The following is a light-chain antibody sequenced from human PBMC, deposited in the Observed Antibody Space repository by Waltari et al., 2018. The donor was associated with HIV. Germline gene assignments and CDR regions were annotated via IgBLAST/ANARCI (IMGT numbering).Light chain of an antibody. V-gene: IGLV2-8*01. CDR3: TSYAGINPVA. Sequence: QSALTPPPSASGSPGQSVTISCTGTSRDVGRYDYVPWYQQHPGKAPKLLIYEVNKRPSGVPDRFSGSKSGNTASLTVSGLQAEDEAEYSCTSYAGINPVAFGGGTKLTVL. J-gene: IGLJ2*01. CDR1: SRDVGRYDY. CDR2: EVN.